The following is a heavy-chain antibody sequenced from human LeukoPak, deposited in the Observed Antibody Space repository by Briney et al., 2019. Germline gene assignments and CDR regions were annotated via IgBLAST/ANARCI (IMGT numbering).Heavy chain of an antibody. J-gene: IGHJ4*02. CDR1: GGSISSSNW. V-gene: IGHV4-4*02. Sequence: SETLSLTCAVSGGSISSSNWWRWVRQPPGKGLEWIGEIYHSGSTNYNPSLKSRVTISVDKSKNQFSLKLSSVTAADTAVYYCARAVAGTAYYFDYWGQGTLVTVSS. CDR3: ARAVAGTAYYFDY. CDR2: IYHSGST. D-gene: IGHD6-19*01.